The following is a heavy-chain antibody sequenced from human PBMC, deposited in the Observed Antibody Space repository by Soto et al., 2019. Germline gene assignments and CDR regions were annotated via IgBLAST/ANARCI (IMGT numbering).Heavy chain of an antibody. J-gene: IGHJ4*02. CDR3: ARVPRHKKLYFDY. CDR2: IIPIFGTA. Sequence: SVKVSCKASGGTFSSYAISWVRQAPGQGLEWMGGIIPIFGTANYAQKFQGRVTITADESTSTAYMELSSLRSEDTAVYYCARVPRHKKLYFDYWGQGTLVTVSS. V-gene: IGHV1-69*13. CDR1: GGTFSSYA. D-gene: IGHD1-1*01.